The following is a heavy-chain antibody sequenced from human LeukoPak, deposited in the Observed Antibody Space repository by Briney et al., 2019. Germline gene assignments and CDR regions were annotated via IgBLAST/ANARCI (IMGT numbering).Heavy chain of an antibody. Sequence: GGSLRLSCAAAGFNFRIYGMHWVRQAPEEGLDWVSVISGSAHKIRYADSVKGRFTISRDNSENIVYLQMNNLRAEDTAVYYCAGRVTGYSSGYVYWGQGTLVTVSS. CDR2: ISGSAHKI. V-gene: IGHV3-23*01. CDR1: GFNFRIYG. D-gene: IGHD5-18*01. CDR3: AGRVTGYSSGYVY. J-gene: IGHJ4*02.